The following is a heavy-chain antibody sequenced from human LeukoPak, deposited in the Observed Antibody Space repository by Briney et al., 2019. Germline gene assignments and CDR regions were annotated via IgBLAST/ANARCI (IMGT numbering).Heavy chain of an antibody. V-gene: IGHV3-21*01. CDR1: GFTFSSYS. J-gene: IGHJ4*02. CDR2: ISTSSSYI. CDR3: ARDPYFDY. Sequence: TGGSLRLSCAASGFTFSSYSMNWVRQAPGKGLEWVSSISTSSSYIYYADSVKGRFTISRDNAKNSLYLQMTSLRAEVTAVYYCARDPYFDYWGQGTLVTVSS.